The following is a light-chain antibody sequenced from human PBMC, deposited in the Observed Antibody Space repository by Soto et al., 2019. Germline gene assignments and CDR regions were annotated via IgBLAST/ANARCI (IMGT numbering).Light chain of an antibody. CDR3: SSYTSTRSVV. CDR1: SSDVGGYNY. V-gene: IGLV2-14*03. CDR2: DVS. Sequence: QSALTQPASVSGSPGQSITISCTGTSSDVGGYNYVSWYQQHPGKAPKLMIYDVSYRPSGVSNRFSGSKSGNTASLTISGLRAEDEADYYCSSYTSTRSVVFGGGTKLTVL. J-gene: IGLJ2*01.